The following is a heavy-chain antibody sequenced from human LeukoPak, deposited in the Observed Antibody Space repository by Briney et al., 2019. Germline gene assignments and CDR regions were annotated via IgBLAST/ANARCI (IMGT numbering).Heavy chain of an antibody. J-gene: IGHJ3*02. CDR2: ISSSSSTI. Sequence: RGGSLRLSCAASGFRFDDYGMHWVRQAPGKGLEWVSYISSSSSTIYYADSVKGRFTISRDNAKNSLYLQMNSLRAEDTAIYYCAKDGGGYKGAFDIWGQGTMVTVSS. CDR1: GFRFDDYG. D-gene: IGHD5-24*01. V-gene: IGHV3-48*01. CDR3: AKDGGGYKGAFDI.